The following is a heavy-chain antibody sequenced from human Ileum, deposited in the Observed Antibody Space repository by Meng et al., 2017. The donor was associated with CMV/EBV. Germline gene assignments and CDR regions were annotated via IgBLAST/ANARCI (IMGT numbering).Heavy chain of an antibody. J-gene: IGHJ4*02. D-gene: IGHD3-10*01. CDR1: GFTVTNNY. Sequence: EVELVDLGGTLIQPGGSLRLSLAASGFTVTNNYMGYVRQAPGKGLEWVSVISLVGTTYDADSVKGRFTLSRDNSKNTLFLQMDSLRVEDTAVYYCARQGQSYISPIDYWGQGTLVTVSS. CDR2: ISLVGTT. V-gene: IGHV3-53*01. CDR3: ARQGQSYISPIDY.